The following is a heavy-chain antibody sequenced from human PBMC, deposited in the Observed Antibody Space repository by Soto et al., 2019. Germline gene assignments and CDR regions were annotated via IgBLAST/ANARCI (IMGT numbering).Heavy chain of an antibody. Sequence: ASVKVSCKASGYTFTSYGISSVRQAPGQGLEWMGWISAYNGNTNYAQKLQGRVTISVDTSKNQFSLKLSSVTAADTAVYYCARADYDFWSRYYKYNWFDPWGQGTLVNVSS. V-gene: IGHV1-18*01. CDR3: ARADYDFWSRYYKYNWFDP. J-gene: IGHJ5*02. CDR2: ISAYNGNT. CDR1: GYTFTSYG. D-gene: IGHD3-3*01.